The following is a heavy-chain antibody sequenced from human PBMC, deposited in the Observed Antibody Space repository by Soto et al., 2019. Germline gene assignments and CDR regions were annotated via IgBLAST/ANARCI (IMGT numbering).Heavy chain of an antibody. CDR3: ARNSGYDCDWFDT. CDR1: GGSISSYD. CDR2: SYTSGST. J-gene: IGHJ5*02. V-gene: IGHV4-4*07. Sequence: SETLSLTCTVSGGSISSYDWSWIRQPAGKGLEWIGRSYTSGSTSDNHSLKSRGTMSVDTSKNQFSLTLSSVTAADSGVYSYARNSGYDCDWFDTWGQGTLVTVSS. D-gene: IGHD5-12*01.